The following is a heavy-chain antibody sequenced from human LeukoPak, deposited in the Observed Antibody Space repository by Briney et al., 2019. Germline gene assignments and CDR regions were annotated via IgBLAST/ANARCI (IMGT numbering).Heavy chain of an antibody. J-gene: IGHJ4*02. D-gene: IGHD3-3*01. V-gene: IGHV3-21*01. Sequence: GGSLRLSCAASGFTFSSYSMDWVRQAPGKGLEWVSSISSSSSYIYYADSVKGRFTISRDNAKNSLYLQMNSLRAEDTAVYYCARVYDFWSGYYHDYWGQGTLVTVSS. CDR3: ARVYDFWSGYYHDY. CDR1: GFTFSSYS. CDR2: ISSSSSYI.